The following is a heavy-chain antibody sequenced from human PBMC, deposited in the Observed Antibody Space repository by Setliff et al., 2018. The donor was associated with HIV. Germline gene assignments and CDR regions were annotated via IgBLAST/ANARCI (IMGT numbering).Heavy chain of an antibody. CDR2: INSDGSST. Sequence: PGGSLRLSCAASGFTFSSYWMHWVRQAPGKGLVWVSRINSDGSSTSYADSVKGRFTISRDNAKSTLYLQMNSLRAEDTAVYYCARGPTVTTTGGGLFFDYWGQGTTVTVSS. J-gene: IGHJ4*03. D-gene: IGHD4-17*01. V-gene: IGHV3-74*01. CDR1: GFTFSSYW. CDR3: ARGPTVTTTGGGLFFDY.